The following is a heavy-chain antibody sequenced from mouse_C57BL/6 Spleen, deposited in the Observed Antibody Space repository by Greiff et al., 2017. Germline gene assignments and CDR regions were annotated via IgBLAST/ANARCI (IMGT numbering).Heavy chain of an antibody. CDR3: ARPNYDGGVMDY. V-gene: IGHV1-80*01. CDR1: GYAFSSYW. Sequence: QVQLQQSGAELVKPGASVKISCKASGYAFSSYWMNWVKQRPGKGLEWIGQIYPGDGDTNYNGKFKGKATLTADKSSSTAYMQLSSLTSEDSAVYFCARPNYDGGVMDYWGQGTSVTVSS. CDR2: IYPGDGDT. J-gene: IGHJ4*01. D-gene: IGHD2-4*01.